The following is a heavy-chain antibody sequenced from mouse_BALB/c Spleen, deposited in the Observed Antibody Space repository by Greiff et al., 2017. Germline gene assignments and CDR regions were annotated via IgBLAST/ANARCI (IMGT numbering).Heavy chain of an antibody. CDR3: ARYYYGSSWGFAY. J-gene: IGHJ3*01. CDR2: ISSGSSTI. V-gene: IGHV5-17*02. Sequence: EVKLVESGGGLVQPGGSRKLSCAASGFTFSSFGMHWVRQAPEKGLEWVAYISSGSSTIYYADTVKGRFTISRDNPKNTLFLQMTSLRSEDTAMYYCARYYYGSSWGFAYWGQGTLVTVSA. CDR1: GFTFSSFG. D-gene: IGHD1-1*01.